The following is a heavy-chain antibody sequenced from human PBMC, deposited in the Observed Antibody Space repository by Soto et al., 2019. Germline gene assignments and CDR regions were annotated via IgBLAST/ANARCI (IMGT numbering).Heavy chain of an antibody. CDR1: GGSISSSSYY. Sequence: SETLSLTCTVSGGSISSSSYYWGWIRQPPGKGLQWIGSIYYSGSTYYNPSLKSRVTISVDTSKNQFSLKLSSVTAAATAVYYCASPVSRYFDWFNWGQGTLVTVSS. V-gene: IGHV4-39*01. D-gene: IGHD3-9*01. J-gene: IGHJ4*02. CDR2: IYYSGST. CDR3: ASPVSRYFDWFN.